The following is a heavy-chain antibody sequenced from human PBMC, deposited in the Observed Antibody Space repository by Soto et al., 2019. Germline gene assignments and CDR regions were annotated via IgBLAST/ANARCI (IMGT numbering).Heavy chain of an antibody. V-gene: IGHV2-5*02. J-gene: IGHJ4*02. CDR3: AHSLIPNWGSRGAFDY. Sequence: GPTLVNPTQTLTLTCTFSGFSLSTSGVGVGWIRQPPGKALEWLALIYWDDDKRYSPSLKSRLTITKGTSKNQVVLTMTNMDPVDTATYYCAHSLIPNWGSRGAFDYWGQGTLVTVSS. D-gene: IGHD7-27*01. CDR1: GFSLSTSGVG. CDR2: IYWDDDK.